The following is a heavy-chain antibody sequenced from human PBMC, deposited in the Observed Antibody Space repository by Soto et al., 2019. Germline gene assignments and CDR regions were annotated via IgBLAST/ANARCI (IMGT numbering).Heavy chain of an antibody. CDR2: ISSSSSYI. D-gene: IGHD6-19*01. CDR3: ARESSAGYSSAWYVPPDY. J-gene: IGHJ4*02. Sequence: GGSLRLSCAASGFTFSSYSMNWVRQAPGKGLEWVSCISSSSSYIYYADSVNGRFTISRDNAKNSLYLQMSSLRAEDTAVYYCARESSAGYSSAWYVPPDYWGQGTLVTVSS. V-gene: IGHV3-21*06. CDR1: GFTFSSYS.